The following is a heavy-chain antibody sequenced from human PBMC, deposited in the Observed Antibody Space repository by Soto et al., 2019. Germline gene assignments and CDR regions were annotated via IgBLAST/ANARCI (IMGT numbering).Heavy chain of an antibody. CDR2: INHSGST. Sequence: SETLSLTCAVYGGSFSGYYWTWIRQPPGTGLEWIGEINHSGSTNYNPSLKSRVTISVDTSKNQFSLKLSSVTAADTAVYYCARHEKQWLPRYWGQGTLVTVSS. CDR1: GGSFSGYY. J-gene: IGHJ4*02. CDR3: ARHEKQWLPRY. V-gene: IGHV4-34*01. D-gene: IGHD6-19*01.